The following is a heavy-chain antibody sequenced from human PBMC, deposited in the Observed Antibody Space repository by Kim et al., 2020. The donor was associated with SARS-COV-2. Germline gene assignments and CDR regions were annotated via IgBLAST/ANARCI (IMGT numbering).Heavy chain of an antibody. V-gene: IGHV3-48*02. D-gene: IGHD5-18*01. CDR1: GFTFSSYS. CDR2: ISSSSTII. CDR3: ARDLSYAFDY. J-gene: IGHJ4*02. Sequence: GGSLRLSCAASGFTFSSYSMNWLRQAPGKGLEWVSYISSSSTIINYADSVKGRFTISRDNAKNSLYLQMNSLRDEDTAVYYCARDLSYAFDYWGQGTLVTVSS.